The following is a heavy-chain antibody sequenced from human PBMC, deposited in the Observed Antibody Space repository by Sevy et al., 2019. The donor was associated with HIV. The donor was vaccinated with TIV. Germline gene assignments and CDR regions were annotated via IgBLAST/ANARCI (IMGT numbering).Heavy chain of an antibody. CDR1: GFTFNNFC. Sequence: GGSLRLSCEASGFTFNNFCIHWVRQAPGKGLEWVAGVSFDGGSKNYADSVRGRFTVSRDKSKNTVYLQLNSLRAEDTAGYYWVRGRARNITFDIWGQGTLVTVSS. CDR3: VRGRARNITFDI. D-gene: IGHD3-16*01. J-gene: IGHJ3*02. CDR2: VSFDGGSK. V-gene: IGHV3-30-3*01.